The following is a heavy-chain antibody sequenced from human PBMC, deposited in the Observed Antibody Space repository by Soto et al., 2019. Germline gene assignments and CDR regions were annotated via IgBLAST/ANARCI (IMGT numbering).Heavy chain of an antibody. CDR3: AKDILRDQLDWGMDV. D-gene: IGHD3-9*01. CDR2: ISYDGRRK. CDR1: GFIFSGYG. V-gene: IGHV3-30*18. J-gene: IGHJ6*02. Sequence: VQLVESGGGVVQPGGSLRLSCSGSGFIFSGYGMHWVRQPPGKGLEWVAVISYDGRRKYYEDSVKGRFTDSRDNSQNTVYLEMNSLRVEDSAIYYCAKDILRDQLDWGMDVWGQGTTVTVSS.